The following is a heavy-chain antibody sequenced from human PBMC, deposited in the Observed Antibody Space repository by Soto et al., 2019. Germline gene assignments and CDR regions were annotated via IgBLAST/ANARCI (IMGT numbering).Heavy chain of an antibody. CDR3: ARTEAGYYGFYGMDV. J-gene: IGHJ6*02. V-gene: IGHV1-8*01. D-gene: IGHD3-10*01. Sequence: GASVKVSCKASGYTFTSYDINWVRQATGQGLEWMGWMNPNSGNTGYAQKFQGRVTMTRNTSISTAYMELSSLRSEDTAVYYCARTEAGYYGFYGMDVWGQGTPVTVYS. CDR1: GYTFTSYD. CDR2: MNPNSGNT.